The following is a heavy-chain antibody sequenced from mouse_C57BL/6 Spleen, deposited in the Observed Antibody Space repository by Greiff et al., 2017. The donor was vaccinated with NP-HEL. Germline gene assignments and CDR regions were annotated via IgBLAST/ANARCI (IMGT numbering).Heavy chain of an antibody. CDR2: ISSGSSTI. J-gene: IGHJ3*01. D-gene: IGHD1-1*01. Sequence: EVHLVESGGGLVKPGGSLKLSCAASGFTFSDYGMHWVRQAPEKGLEWVAYISSGSSTIYYADTVKGRFTISRDNAKNTLFLQMTSLRSEDTAMYYCARGDYYGSSAYWGQGTLVTVSA. CDR1: GFTFSDYG. CDR3: ARGDYYGSSAY. V-gene: IGHV5-17*01.